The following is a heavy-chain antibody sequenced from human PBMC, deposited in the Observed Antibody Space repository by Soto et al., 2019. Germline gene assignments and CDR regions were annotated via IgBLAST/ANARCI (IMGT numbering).Heavy chain of an antibody. D-gene: IGHD6-19*01. Sequence: EVQLLESGGGLVQPGGSLRLSCAASGFTFSRYAMSWVRLAPGKGLEWVSVISGSGGSTYYADSVKGRFTISRDNSKNTLYLQMNSLRAEDTAVYYCAKTPRIAVVGTWGWFDSWGQGTLVTVSS. CDR2: ISGSGGST. CDR1: GFTFSRYA. J-gene: IGHJ5*01. CDR3: AKTPRIAVVGTWGWFDS. V-gene: IGHV3-23*01.